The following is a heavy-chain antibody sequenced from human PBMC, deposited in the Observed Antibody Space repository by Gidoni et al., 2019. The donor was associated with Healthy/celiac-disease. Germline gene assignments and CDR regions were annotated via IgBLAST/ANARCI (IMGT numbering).Heavy chain of an antibody. CDR1: GFTLSSYG. J-gene: IGHJ4*02. Sequence: QVQLEESGGGVVQPGRFLRLYCAQSGFTLSSYGMVWVRQAPGKGLVWMTVIRYGGSNKSYADSVKGRFTISRDNSKNTLYLKMNSLRAEDTAVYYCARDRVVGATGYFDYWGQGTLVTVSS. D-gene: IGHD1-26*01. V-gene: IGHV3-33*01. CDR2: IRYGGSNK. CDR3: ARDRVVGATGYFDY.